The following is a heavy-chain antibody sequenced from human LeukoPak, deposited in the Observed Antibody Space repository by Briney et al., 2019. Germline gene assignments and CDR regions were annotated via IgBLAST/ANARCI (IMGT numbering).Heavy chain of an antibody. D-gene: IGHD2-2*01. CDR1: GFTFSSCS. V-gene: IGHV3-21*01. CDR2: ISSSSCI. J-gene: IGHJ5*02. Sequence: PGGSLRLSCAASGFTFSSCSMNWVRQAPGKGLEWVSSISSSSCIYYADSVKGRFTISRDNAKNSLYLQMNSLRAEDTAVYYCARYQLLNGGFDPWGQGTLVTVSS. CDR3: ARYQLLNGGFDP.